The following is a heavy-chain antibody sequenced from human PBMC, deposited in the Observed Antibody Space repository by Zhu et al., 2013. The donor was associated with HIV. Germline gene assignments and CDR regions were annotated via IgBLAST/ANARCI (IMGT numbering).Heavy chain of an antibody. CDR3: AREDRRLMAALDY. CDR2: LNPSGGGT. Sequence: QVHLAQSGAEVRNPGASLKVSCKTSGYTFTDYYVHWVRLAPGQGLEWMGWLNPSGGGTNYAHNFKGRVTMTRDTSIDTAYMDLNNLKSDDTAVYYCAREDRRLMAALDYWGQGTLVTISS. J-gene: IGHJ4*02. V-gene: IGHV1-2*02. D-gene: IGHD6-19*01. CDR1: GYTFTDYY.